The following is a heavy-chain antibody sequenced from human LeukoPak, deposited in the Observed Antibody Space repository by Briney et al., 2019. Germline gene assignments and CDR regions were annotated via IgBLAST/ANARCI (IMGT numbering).Heavy chain of an antibody. CDR3: ARGVEPLAANTLAY. CDR1: GFTVITND. D-gene: IGHD1-14*01. Sequence: GGSLRLSCAASGFTVITNDMTWVRQAPGKGLEWVSVLYSDGNTKYADSVQGRFTISRDNSKNTLYLEMNSLSPDDTAVYYCARGVEPLAANTLAYWGQGTLVTVSS. J-gene: IGHJ4*02. CDR2: LYSDGNT. V-gene: IGHV3-53*01.